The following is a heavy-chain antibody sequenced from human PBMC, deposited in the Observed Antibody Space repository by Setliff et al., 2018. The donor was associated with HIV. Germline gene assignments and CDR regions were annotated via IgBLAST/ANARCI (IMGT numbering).Heavy chain of an antibody. V-gene: IGHV4-61*02. D-gene: IGHD3-22*01. CDR3: ARDHDYYDSSKSWGFDY. Sequence: PSETLSLTCTVSGDSISSGGYYWRWIRQPAGKGLEWIGRIYTSGSTNYNPSLNSRVTISIDTSKNQFSLKLRSVNAADTAVYYCARDHDYYDSSKSWGFDYWGQGTLVTVSS. J-gene: IGHJ4*02. CDR2: IYTSGST. CDR1: GDSISSGGYY.